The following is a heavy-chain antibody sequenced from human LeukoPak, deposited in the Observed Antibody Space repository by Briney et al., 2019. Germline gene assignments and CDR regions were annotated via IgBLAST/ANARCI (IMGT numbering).Heavy chain of an antibody. V-gene: IGHV4-59*08. Sequence: PSETLSLTCTVSGGSISSYYWSWIRQPPGKGLEWIGYIYYSGSTNYNPSLKSRVTISVDTSKNQFSLKLSSVTAADTAVYYCARHSGYSYGYGPHYYYYYGMDVWGQGTTVTVSS. CDR3: ARHSGYSYGYGPHYYYYYGMDV. CDR1: GGSISSYY. J-gene: IGHJ6*02. CDR2: IYYSGST. D-gene: IGHD5-18*01.